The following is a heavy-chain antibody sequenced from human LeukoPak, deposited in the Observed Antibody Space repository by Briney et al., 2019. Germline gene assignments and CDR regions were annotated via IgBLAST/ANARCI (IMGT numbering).Heavy chain of an antibody. J-gene: IGHJ4*02. D-gene: IGHD3-22*01. V-gene: IGHV4-61*02. CDR3: ARSHDSSGYSQGY. Sequence: SQTLSLTCTVSGGSISSGSYYWSWIRQPAGKGLEWIGRIYTSGSNNYNPSLKSRVTISVDTSKNQFSLKLSSVTAADTAVYYCARSHDSSGYSQGYWGQGTLVTVSS. CDR1: GGSISSGSYY. CDR2: IYTSGSN.